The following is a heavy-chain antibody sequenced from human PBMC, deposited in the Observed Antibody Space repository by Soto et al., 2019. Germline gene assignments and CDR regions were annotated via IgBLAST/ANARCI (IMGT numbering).Heavy chain of an antibody. CDR1: GGSFSGYY. CDR3: ARGSITMVRGVILYYFDY. V-gene: IGHV4-34*01. Sequence: PSETLSLTCAVYGGSFSGYYWSWIRQPPGKGLEWIGEINHSGSTNYNPSLKSRVTISVDTSKNQFSLKLSSVTAADTAVYYCARGSITMVRGVILYYFDYWGQGTLVTVS. D-gene: IGHD3-10*01. J-gene: IGHJ4*02. CDR2: INHSGST.